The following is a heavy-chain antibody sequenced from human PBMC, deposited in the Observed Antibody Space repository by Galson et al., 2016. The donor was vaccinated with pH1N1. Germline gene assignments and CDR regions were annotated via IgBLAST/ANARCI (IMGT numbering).Heavy chain of an antibody. V-gene: IGHV1-3*01. CDR2: FNPDNGNT. Sequence: SVKVSCKASGYTFTTYLIHWVRQAPGETLEWMGWFNPDNGNTKYSQRFQGRVTFTRDTSAATAYMEMRSLRSEDTAVYYCARDDYGRYFDYWGQGTLVTVSS. D-gene: IGHD3-16*01. CDR1: GYTFTTYL. J-gene: IGHJ4*02. CDR3: ARDDYGRYFDY.